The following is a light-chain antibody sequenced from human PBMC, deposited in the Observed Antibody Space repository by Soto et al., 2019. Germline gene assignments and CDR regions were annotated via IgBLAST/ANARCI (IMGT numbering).Light chain of an antibody. J-gene: IGKJ1*01. CDR3: QQYSNWPRK. CDR1: PSVSGW. CDR2: DAS. V-gene: IGKV1-5*01. Sequence: DIQMTQSPSTLSASVGDTVTVTCRASPSVSGWLAWYQQKPGEAPKLLIYDASALPRGVPSRLSGSGSGTKFTLTIASLQPDDFAKDYYQQYSNWPRKFGQGTKVESK.